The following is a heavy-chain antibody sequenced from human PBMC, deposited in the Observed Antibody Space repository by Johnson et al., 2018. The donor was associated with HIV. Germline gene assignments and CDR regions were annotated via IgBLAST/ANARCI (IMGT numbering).Heavy chain of an antibody. D-gene: IGHD1-20*01. CDR3: ARGGTLNWSPDRIANAFDI. CDR2: ISSGGSSI. Sequence: QVHLVESGGGLVKPGGSLRLSCAASGFSFSDSHMSWIRQAPGKGLEWVSYISSGGSSIYYADSVRGRFTISRDNAKNSLYLQMNSLRGEDTAVFYCARGGTLNWSPDRIANAFDIWGKGTMVTVSS. V-gene: IGHV3-11*04. CDR1: GFSFSDSH. J-gene: IGHJ3*02.